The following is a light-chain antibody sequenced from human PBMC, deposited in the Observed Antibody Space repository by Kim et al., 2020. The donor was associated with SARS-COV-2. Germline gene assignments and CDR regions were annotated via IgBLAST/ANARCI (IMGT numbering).Light chain of an antibody. Sequence: SYELTPPPSVSVSPGQTASITCSGDKLGDKYACWYQQKPGQSPVLVIYQDSKRPSGIPERFSGSNSGNTATLTISGTQAMDEADYYCQAWDSSTEVFGTGTKVTVL. CDR2: QDS. CDR3: QAWDSSTEV. CDR1: KLGDKY. V-gene: IGLV3-1*01. J-gene: IGLJ1*01.